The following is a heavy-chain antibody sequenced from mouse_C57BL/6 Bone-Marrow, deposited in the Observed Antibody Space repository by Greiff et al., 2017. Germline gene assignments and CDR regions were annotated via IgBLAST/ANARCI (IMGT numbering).Heavy chain of an antibody. CDR3: ARLYYYGMDY. Sequence: EVKLVESGPGLAKPSQTLSLTCSVTGYSITSDYWTWIRKFPGNKLEYMGNISYSGSTYYNPSLKSRISITRDTSKNQYYLQLISVTTEDTATYYCARLYYYGMDYWGQGTTLTVSS. CDR2: ISYSGST. V-gene: IGHV3-8*01. CDR1: GYSITSDY. D-gene: IGHD1-1*01. J-gene: IGHJ2*01.